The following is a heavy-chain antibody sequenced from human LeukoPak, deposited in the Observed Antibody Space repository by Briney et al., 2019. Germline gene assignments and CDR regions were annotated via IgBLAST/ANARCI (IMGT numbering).Heavy chain of an antibody. CDR1: GGTFSSYA. J-gene: IGHJ4*02. D-gene: IGHD3-22*01. Sequence: SVKVSCKASGGTFSSYAISWVRQAPGQGLEWMGGIIPIFGTANYAQKFQGRVTITADESTSTAYMELSSLRSEDTAVYYCARVGILNYYDSSGYFDYWGQGTLVTVSS. V-gene: IGHV1-69*01. CDR2: IIPIFGTA. CDR3: ARVGILNYYDSSGYFDY.